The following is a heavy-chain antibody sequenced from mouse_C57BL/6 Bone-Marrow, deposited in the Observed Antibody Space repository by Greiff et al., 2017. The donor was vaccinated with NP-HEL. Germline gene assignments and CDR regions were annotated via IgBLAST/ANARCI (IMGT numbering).Heavy chain of an antibody. D-gene: IGHD1-1*01. Sequence: QVQLKQSGAELVRPGTSVKVSCKASGYAFTNYLIEWVKQRPGQGLEWIGVINPGSGGTNYNEKFKGKATLTADKSSSTAYMQLRSLTSEDSAVYFCARVYGSSYWWYFDVWGTGTTVTVSS. CDR2: INPGSGGT. CDR1: GYAFTNYL. J-gene: IGHJ1*03. V-gene: IGHV1-54*01. CDR3: ARVYGSSYWWYFDV.